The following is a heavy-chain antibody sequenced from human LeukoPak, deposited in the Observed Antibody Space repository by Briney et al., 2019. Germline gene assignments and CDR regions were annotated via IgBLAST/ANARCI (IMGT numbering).Heavy chain of an antibody. Sequence: PGGSLRLSCAASGFTFSSYAMSWVRQAPGKGLEWVSAISGSGGSTYYADSVKGRLTISRDNSKNTLYLQMNSLRAEDTAVYYCAKDRPSDRIAVAGRSDRFHVYWGQGTLVTVSS. CDR2: ISGSGGST. V-gene: IGHV3-23*01. J-gene: IGHJ4*02. D-gene: IGHD6-19*01. CDR1: GFTFSSYA. CDR3: AKDRPSDRIAVAGRSDRFHVY.